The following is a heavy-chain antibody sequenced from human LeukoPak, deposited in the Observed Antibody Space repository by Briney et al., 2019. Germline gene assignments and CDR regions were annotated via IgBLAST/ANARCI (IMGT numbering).Heavy chain of an antibody. D-gene: IGHD1-1*01. CDR1: GGSISSGNW. V-gene: IGHV4-4*02. CDR2: IYHSGST. J-gene: IGHJ3*02. CDR3: ARPGRGGAFDI. Sequence: PSETLSLTCAVSGGSISSGNWWSWVRQPPGEGLEWIGEIYHSGSTNYNPSLKSRVIISVDKSNNQFSLKLSSVTAADTALYYCARPGRGGAFDIWGHGTMVTVSS.